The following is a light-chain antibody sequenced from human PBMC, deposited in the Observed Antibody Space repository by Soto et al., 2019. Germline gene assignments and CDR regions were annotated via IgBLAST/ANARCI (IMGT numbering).Light chain of an antibody. CDR2: AAS. V-gene: IGKV1-39*01. Sequence: DIRMTQSPSSLSASVGDRVTITCRASQSISSYLNWYQQKPGKAPKLLIYAASSLQSGVPSRFSGSGSGTDFTLTISSLRPEDFATYYCQQSYSTPWTFGQGTKV. CDR3: QQSYSTPWT. CDR1: QSISSY. J-gene: IGKJ1*01.